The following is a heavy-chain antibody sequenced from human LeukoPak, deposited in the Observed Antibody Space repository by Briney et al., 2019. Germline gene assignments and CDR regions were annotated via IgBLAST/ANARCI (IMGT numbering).Heavy chain of an antibody. V-gene: IGHV3-30*02. CDR2: IRYDGNKE. J-gene: IGHJ4*02. Sequence: GGSLRLSCAASGFTFSSYGMHWVRQAPGKGLEWVAFIRYDGNKENYADSVKGRFTISRDNSKNTVFLQIDSLRTEDTAVYYCAKDDPFFDYWGQGTLVTVSS. CDR3: AKDDPFFDY. CDR1: GFTFSSYG.